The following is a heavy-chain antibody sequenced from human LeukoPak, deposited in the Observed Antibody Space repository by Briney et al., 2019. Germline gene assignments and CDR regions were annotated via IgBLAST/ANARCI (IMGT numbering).Heavy chain of an antibody. CDR2: ISAYNGNT. Sequence: ATVKLSCKASGYTFTIYGISWVRQAPGQGLEWVGWISAYNGNTNYAQKPQGRVTMTTDTSTSTAYMELRSLRSDDTAVYYCARDYCSSTSCPMRDYYYGMDVWGQGTTGTVSS. CDR3: ARDYCSSTSCPMRDYYYGMDV. V-gene: IGHV1-18*01. J-gene: IGHJ6*02. D-gene: IGHD2-2*01. CDR1: GYTFTIYG.